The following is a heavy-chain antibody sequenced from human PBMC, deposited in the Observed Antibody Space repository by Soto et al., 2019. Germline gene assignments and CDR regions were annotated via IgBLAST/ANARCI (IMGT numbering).Heavy chain of an antibody. CDR2: IIPIVGTA. Sequence: QVQLVQSGAEVKKPGSSVKVSCKASGGTFSSYAISWVRQAPGQGLEWMGGIIPIVGTANYAQKFQGRVTITADDSTTTAYKKPSSLRSEHTAVYYCARDKIEAPVSWFDPWGQGTLVTVSS. J-gene: IGHJ5*02. V-gene: IGHV1-69*01. CDR3: ARDKIEAPVSWFDP. CDR1: GGTFSSYA.